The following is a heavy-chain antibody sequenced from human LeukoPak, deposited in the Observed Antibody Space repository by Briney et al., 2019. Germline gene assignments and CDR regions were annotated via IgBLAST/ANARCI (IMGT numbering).Heavy chain of an antibody. V-gene: IGHV3-23*01. D-gene: IGHD4-17*01. CDR3: AVTTSTTGYYYGMDV. CDR1: GFTFSSYA. J-gene: IGHJ6*02. CDR2: ISGSGGST. Sequence: PGGSLRLSCAASGFTFSSYAMSWVRQAPGKGLEWVSAISGSGGSTYYADSVKGRFTISRDNSKNTLYLQMNSLRAEDTAVYYCAVTTSTTGYYYGMDVWGQGTAVTVSS.